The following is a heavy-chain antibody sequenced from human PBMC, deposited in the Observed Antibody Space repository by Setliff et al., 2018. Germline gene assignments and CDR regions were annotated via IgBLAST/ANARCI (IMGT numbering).Heavy chain of an antibody. Sequence: SETLSLTCAVFDFPVSGVYYRGWIRQPPGKGLEWIANVYYRGSTHYNPSLESRVTMSFDTSKNQFSLKLSSVTAADTAVYYCARDRFDSAIDYWGQGTLVTVSS. CDR3: ARDRFDSAIDY. V-gene: IGHV4-38-2*02. CDR2: VYYRGST. D-gene: IGHD3-16*01. J-gene: IGHJ4*02. CDR1: DFPVSGVYY.